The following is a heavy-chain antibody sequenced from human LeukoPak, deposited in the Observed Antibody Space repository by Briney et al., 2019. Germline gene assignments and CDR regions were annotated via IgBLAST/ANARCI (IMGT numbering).Heavy chain of an antibody. J-gene: IGHJ4*02. V-gene: IGHV3-21*01. D-gene: IGHD3-22*01. Sequence: GGSLRLSCAASGFTFSSYSMNWVRQAPGKGLEWVSSISSSSSYIYYADSMKGRFTISRDNAKNSLYLQMNSLRAEDTAVYYCARGKFLEWLLLRPLDYWGQGTLVTVSS. CDR2: ISSSSSYI. CDR1: GFTFSSYS. CDR3: ARGKFLEWLLLRPLDY.